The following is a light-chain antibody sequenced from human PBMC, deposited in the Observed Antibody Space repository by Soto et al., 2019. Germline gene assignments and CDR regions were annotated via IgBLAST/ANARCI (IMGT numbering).Light chain of an antibody. CDR2: EVI. V-gene: IGLV2-8*01. CDR3: SSYATHNIVL. J-gene: IGLJ2*01. Sequence: QSALTQPPSASGSPGQSVTISCTGTSSDVGGYNYVSWYQQHPGKAPKLMIYEVIKRPSGVPDRFSGSKSGNTASLPVSGLQAEDEADYYCSSYATHNIVLFGGGTQVTVL. CDR1: SSDVGGYNY.